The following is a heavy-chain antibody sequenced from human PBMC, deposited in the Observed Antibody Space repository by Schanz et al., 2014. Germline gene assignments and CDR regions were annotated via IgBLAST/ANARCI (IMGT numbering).Heavy chain of an antibody. Sequence: QVQLVESGGGAVQPGRSLRLSCAASGFTFNSYGMHWVRQAPGKGLEWVAFIWYDGSNKYYADSVKGRFTISRDNSKNTLYVQMNSLRAEDTAVYYCAKSMYSTSWAFDFWGQGAQVTVSS. V-gene: IGHV3-33*06. CDR2: IWYDGSNK. CDR3: AKSMYSTSWAFDF. CDR1: GFTFNSYG. D-gene: IGHD2-2*01. J-gene: IGHJ4*02.